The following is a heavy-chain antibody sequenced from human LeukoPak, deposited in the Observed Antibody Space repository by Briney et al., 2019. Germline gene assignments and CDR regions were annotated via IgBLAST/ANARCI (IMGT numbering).Heavy chain of an antibody. CDR3: ALAVGYYYGMDV. V-gene: IGHV4-59*08. Sequence: SETLSLTCTVSGGSISSYYWSWIRQPPGKGLEWIGYIYYSGSTNYNPSLKSRVTISVDTSKNQFSLKLSSVTAADTAVYYCALAVGYYYGMDVWGQGTTVTVSS. CDR1: GGSISSYY. CDR2: IYYSGST. J-gene: IGHJ6*02.